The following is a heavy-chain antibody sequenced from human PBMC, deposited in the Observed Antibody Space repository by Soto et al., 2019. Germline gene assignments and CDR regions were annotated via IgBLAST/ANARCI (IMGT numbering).Heavy chain of an antibody. J-gene: IGHJ4*02. CDR1: GFTFSAYA. D-gene: IGHD3-9*01. CDR2: ITNSGGNT. V-gene: IGHV3-23*01. Sequence: GGSLRLSCAASGFTFSAYAMGWVRQAPGKGLEWVSSITNSGGNTYYAESVKGRFTFSRDNSKNTLFLQIDSLRSEDTAVYYCAKYFLPAVPYFDSWGQGSLVTVSS. CDR3: AKYFLPAVPYFDS.